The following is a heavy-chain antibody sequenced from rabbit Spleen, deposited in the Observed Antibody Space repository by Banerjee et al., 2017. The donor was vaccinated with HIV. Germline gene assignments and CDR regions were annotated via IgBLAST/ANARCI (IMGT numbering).Heavy chain of an antibody. CDR3: VRDQAGDADYGPYYLNL. D-gene: IGHD2-1*01. V-gene: IGHV1S7*01. Sequence: QLVESGGGLVQPGGSLKLSCKASGFTLSSYYMNWVRQAPGKGLEWIGYIDPVFGITYYASWVNGRFSISRENAQNTVFLQMTSLTAADTATYFCVRDQAGDADYGPYYLNLWGQGTLVTVS. J-gene: IGHJ4*01. CDR1: GFTLSSYY. CDR2: IDPVFGIT.